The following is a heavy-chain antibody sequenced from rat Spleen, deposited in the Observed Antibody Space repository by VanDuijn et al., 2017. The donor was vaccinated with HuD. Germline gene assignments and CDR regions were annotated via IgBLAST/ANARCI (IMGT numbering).Heavy chain of an antibody. CDR2: IWSGGST. Sequence: VQVKESGPGLVQPSQTLSLTCTVSGFSLTSNSVRWVRQPPGKGLEWMGAIWSGGSTFYSSALKSRLSISRDTSKSQVFLKMNSLQTEDTAIYFCTGDRSYPGLTPYVMDAWGQGTSVTVSS. V-gene: IGHV2-1*01. J-gene: IGHJ4*01. CDR3: TGDRSYPGLTPYVMDA. CDR1: GFSLTSNS. D-gene: IGHD1-4*01.